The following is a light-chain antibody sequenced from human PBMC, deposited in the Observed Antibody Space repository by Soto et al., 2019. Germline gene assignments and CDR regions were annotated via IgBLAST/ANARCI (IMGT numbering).Light chain of an antibody. J-gene: IGKJ4*01. V-gene: IGKV3-11*01. CDR3: QQRSNWPPLT. Sequence: EIVLTQSPATLSLSPGERATLSCRASKSVSTYLAWYQQKPGQAPRLLIYDASTRATGIPARFSGSGSGTDFTLTISSLEPEDFAVYYCQQRSNWPPLTFGGGTKVEIK. CDR1: KSVSTY. CDR2: DAS.